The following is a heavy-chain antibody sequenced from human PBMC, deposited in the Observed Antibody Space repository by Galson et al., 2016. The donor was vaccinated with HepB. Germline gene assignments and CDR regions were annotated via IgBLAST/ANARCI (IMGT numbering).Heavy chain of an antibody. CDR1: GDSINGYF. J-gene: IGHJ4*02. CDR2: IYRSGST. V-gene: IGHV4-59*01. D-gene: IGHD6-6*01. Sequence: ETLSLTCTVSGDSINGYFWSWIRQPPGKGLEWIGYIYRSGSTEYNPSLKSRVTISVDTSKKKFSLKLSSVTAADTAVYFCARTDQQLVVDYWGQGTLVTVSS. CDR3: ARTDQQLVVDY.